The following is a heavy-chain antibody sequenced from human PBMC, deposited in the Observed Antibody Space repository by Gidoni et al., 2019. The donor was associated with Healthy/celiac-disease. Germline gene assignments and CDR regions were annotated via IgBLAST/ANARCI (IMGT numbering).Heavy chain of an antibody. V-gene: IGHV4-61*02. CDR2: IYTSGST. J-gene: IGHJ5*02. CDR1: GGSISSGSYY. D-gene: IGHD5-18*01. Sequence: QVQLQESGPGLVKPSQTLSLTCTGSGGSISSGSYYWSWIRQPAGKGLEWIGRIYTSGSTNYNPSLKSRVTISVDTSKNQFSLKLSSVTAADTAVYYCARELGYSYGFDWFDPWGQGTLVTVSS. CDR3: ARELGYSYGFDWFDP.